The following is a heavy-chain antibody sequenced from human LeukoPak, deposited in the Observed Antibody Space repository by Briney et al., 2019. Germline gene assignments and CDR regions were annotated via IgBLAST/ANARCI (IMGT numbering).Heavy chain of an antibody. Sequence: PSETLSLTCAVSGGSTSSSNWWSWVRQPPGKGLEWIGEINHSGSTNYNPSLKSRVTISVDTSKNQFSLKLSSVTAADTAVYYCVRAKATNYDFWSGYYQKYYFDYWGQGTLVTVSS. V-gene: IGHV4-4*02. J-gene: IGHJ4*02. CDR2: INHSGST. CDR1: GGSTSSSNW. D-gene: IGHD3-3*01. CDR3: VRAKATNYDFWSGYYQKYYFDY.